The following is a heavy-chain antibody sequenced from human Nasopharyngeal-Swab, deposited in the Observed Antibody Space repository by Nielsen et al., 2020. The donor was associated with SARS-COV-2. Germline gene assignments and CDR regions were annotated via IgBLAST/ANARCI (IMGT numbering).Heavy chain of an antibody. J-gene: IGHJ4*02. CDR2: ISGSGGST. D-gene: IGHD6-13*01. CDR3: AKDRYSWVAAAAPGVYFDY. V-gene: IGHV3-23*01. CDR1: GFTFSSYA. Sequence: GESLKISCAASGFTFSSYAMSWVRQAPGKGLEWVSAISGSGGSTYYADPVKGRFTISRDNSKNTLYLQMNSLRAEDTAVYYCAKDRYSWVAAAAPGVYFDYWGQGTLVTVSS.